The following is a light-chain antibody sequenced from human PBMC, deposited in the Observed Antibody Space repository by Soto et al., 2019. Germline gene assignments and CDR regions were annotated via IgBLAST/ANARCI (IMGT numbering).Light chain of an antibody. CDR2: GAS. Sequence: EIVLTQSPGTLSLSPGERATLSCRASQTIRNNYLAWYQQKPGQAPRLLIYGASSRATDIPDRFSGGGSGTDFTLTISRLEPEDFAVYYCQQYGSSPRTFGQGTKVEIK. V-gene: IGKV3-20*01. CDR1: QTIRNNY. CDR3: QQYGSSPRT. J-gene: IGKJ1*01.